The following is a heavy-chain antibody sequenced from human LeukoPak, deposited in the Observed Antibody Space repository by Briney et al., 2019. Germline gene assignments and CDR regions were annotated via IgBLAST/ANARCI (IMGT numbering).Heavy chain of an antibody. Sequence: GASVKVSCKASGGTFSSYAISWVRQAPGQGLEWMGRIIPIFGTANYAQKFQGRVTITTDESTSTAYMELSSLRSEDTAVYYCARDRYSYGYLDYWGQGTLVTVSS. CDR1: GGTFSSYA. CDR3: ARDRYSYGYLDY. V-gene: IGHV1-69*05. D-gene: IGHD5-18*01. J-gene: IGHJ4*02. CDR2: IIPIFGTA.